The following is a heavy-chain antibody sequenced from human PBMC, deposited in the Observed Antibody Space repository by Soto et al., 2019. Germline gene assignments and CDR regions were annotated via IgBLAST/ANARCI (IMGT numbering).Heavy chain of an antibody. Sequence: QVQLVESGGGVVQPGRSLRLSCSASGFTFSSYGMQWVRLAPGKELGWVALIWYDAKNRYVADAVKDRFTVSRDKSTNTLYLQMTTVRAADTAVYYCAGVVRSGYGFAYCGQGTLVTVSA. J-gene: IGHJ4*02. CDR1: GFTFSSYG. CDR3: AGVVRSGYGFAY. V-gene: IGHV3-33*01. CDR2: IWYDAKNR. D-gene: IGHD5-12*01.